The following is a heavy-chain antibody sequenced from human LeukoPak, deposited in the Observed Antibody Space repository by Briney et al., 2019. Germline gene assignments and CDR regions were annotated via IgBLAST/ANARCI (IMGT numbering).Heavy chain of an antibody. CDR3: ARDRISGSQPWLYYYYGMDV. J-gene: IGHJ6*02. D-gene: IGHD1-26*01. Sequence: ASVKVSCKASGYIFTTYGISWVRQAPGQGLEWMGWISAHNGKTDYVEKFQGRVTMTTDTSTSTAYMELKSLRSDDTAVYYCARDRISGSQPWLYYYYGMDVWGQGTTVTVSS. CDR2: ISAHNGKT. CDR1: GYIFTTYG. V-gene: IGHV1-18*01.